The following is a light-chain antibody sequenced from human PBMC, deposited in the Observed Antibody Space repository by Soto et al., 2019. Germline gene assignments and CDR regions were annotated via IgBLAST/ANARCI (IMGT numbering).Light chain of an antibody. V-gene: IGKV3-20*01. Sequence: VLTQSPGTLSLSPGDRGTLSCRASQGVSSLLAWYQQKPGQAPRLLIYGGSSRAAGIPARFSAIGSGTDYTLTISRVEPEDFAVYYCQQYANSPNTFGQGTRL. CDR2: GGS. CDR1: QGVSSL. J-gene: IGKJ5*01. CDR3: QQYANSPNT.